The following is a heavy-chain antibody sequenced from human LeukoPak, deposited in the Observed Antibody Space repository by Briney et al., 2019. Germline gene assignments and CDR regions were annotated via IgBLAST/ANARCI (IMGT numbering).Heavy chain of an antibody. D-gene: IGHD1-1*01. CDR3: ARGFRNDWHRGFFDF. V-gene: IGHV4-38-2*02. J-gene: IGHJ4*02. CDR2: IYHSGST. CDR1: GYSISSGYY. Sequence: SETLSLTCTVSGYSISSGYYWGWIRQPPGKGLEWIGSIYHSGSTYYNPSLKSRATISVDTSKNQFSLNLTSVTAADTAVYFCARGFRNDWHRGFFDFWGQGNLVTVSS.